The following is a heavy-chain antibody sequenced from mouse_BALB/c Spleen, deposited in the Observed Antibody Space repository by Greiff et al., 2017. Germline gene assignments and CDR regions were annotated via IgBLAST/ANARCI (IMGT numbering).Heavy chain of an antibody. CDR1: GYTFTDYN. Sequence: EVQLQQSGPELVKPGASVKISCKASGYTFTDYNMHWVKQSHGKSLEWIGYIYPYNGGTGYNQKFKSKATLTVDNSSSTAYMELRSLTSEDSAVYYCANHYYGSSSLFAYWGQGTLVTVSA. V-gene: IGHV1S29*02. CDR2: IYPYNGGT. D-gene: IGHD1-1*01. J-gene: IGHJ3*01. CDR3: ANHYYGSSSLFAY.